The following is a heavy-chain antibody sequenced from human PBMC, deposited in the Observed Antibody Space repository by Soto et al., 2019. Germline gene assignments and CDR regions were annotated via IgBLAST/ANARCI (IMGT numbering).Heavy chain of an antibody. CDR2: IYYSGST. CDR1: GGSISSYY. D-gene: IGHD3-16*02. V-gene: IGHV4-59*01. CDR3: ARGHGVISHLYYYDY. Sequence: SETLSLTSTVSGGSISSYYWSWIRQPPGKGLEWIGYIYYSGSTNYNPSLKSRVTISVDTSKNQFSLKLSSVTAADTAVYYCARGHGVISHLYYYDYWGQVTLGTVSS. J-gene: IGHJ4*02.